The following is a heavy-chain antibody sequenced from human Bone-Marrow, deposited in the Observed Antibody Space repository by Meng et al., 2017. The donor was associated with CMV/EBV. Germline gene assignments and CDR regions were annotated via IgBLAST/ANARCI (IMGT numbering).Heavy chain of an antibody. CDR1: GFTFRSYG. V-gene: IGHV3-30*02. Sequence: GESLKISCAVSGFTFRSYGMHWFRQTPGKELEWVAFIRYDGSNRNYGDSVKGRFTISRDNSKNTLYLQMNSLRAEDTAVYYCAKDRTPSTRIVGARGGGVDYWGQGTLVTVSS. D-gene: IGHD1-26*01. J-gene: IGHJ4*02. CDR3: AKDRTPSTRIVGARGGGVDY. CDR2: IRYDGSNR.